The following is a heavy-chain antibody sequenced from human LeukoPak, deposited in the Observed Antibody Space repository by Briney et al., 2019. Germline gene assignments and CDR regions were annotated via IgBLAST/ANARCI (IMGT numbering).Heavy chain of an antibody. CDR3: AKNRWSDGGGYDF. J-gene: IGHJ4*02. D-gene: IGHD1-1*01. CDR2: ISSSGSTI. V-gene: IGHV3-48*03. Sequence: PGGSLRLSCAASGFTFSSYEMNWVRQAPGKGLEWVSYISSSGSTIYYADSVKGRFTISRDNAKNSLYLQMNSLRAEDTALYYCAKNRWSDGGGYDFWGQGTLVTVSS. CDR1: GFTFSSYE.